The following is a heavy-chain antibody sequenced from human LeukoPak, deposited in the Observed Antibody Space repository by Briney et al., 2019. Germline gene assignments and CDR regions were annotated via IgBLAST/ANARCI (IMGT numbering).Heavy chain of an antibody. J-gene: IGHJ4*02. Sequence: SVKVSCKASGGTFSSYAISWVRQAPGQGLEWMGGIIPIFGTANYAQKFQGRVTITADESTSTAYMELSSLRSEDTAVYYCAKTRDTVTPHYFDYWGQGTLVTVSS. CDR3: AKTRDTVTPHYFDY. CDR2: IIPIFGTA. V-gene: IGHV1-69*13. CDR1: GGTFSSYA. D-gene: IGHD4-17*01.